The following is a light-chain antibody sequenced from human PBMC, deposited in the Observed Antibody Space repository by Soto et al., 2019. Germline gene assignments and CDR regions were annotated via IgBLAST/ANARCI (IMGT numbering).Light chain of an antibody. CDR2: GAS. J-gene: IGKJ1*01. CDR1: QSVRSSY. Sequence: ESVLTQSPGTLSLSPGERATLSCRASQSVRSSYLAWYQQKPGQAPRLLIYGASSRATGIPDRFSGSGSGTDFTLTISRLEPEDFAVYYFQQYGSSPPTFGQGTKVKSK. V-gene: IGKV3-20*01. CDR3: QQYGSSPPT.